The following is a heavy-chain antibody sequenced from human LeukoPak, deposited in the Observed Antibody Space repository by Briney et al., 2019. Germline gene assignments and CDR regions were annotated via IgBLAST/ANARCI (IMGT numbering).Heavy chain of an antibody. CDR1: RFTFSSYA. CDR2: IRNSGSYT. J-gene: IGHJ3*01. V-gene: IGHV3-23*01. Sequence: GGSLRLSCAASRFTFSSYAMNWVRQAPGKGLEWVSGIRNSGSYTYYADSVKGRFTISRDKSKNTPYLQMNSLRAEDTALYYCAKAIVGADLHAFDVWGQGTLVPVSS. D-gene: IGHD1-26*01. CDR3: AKAIVGADLHAFDV.